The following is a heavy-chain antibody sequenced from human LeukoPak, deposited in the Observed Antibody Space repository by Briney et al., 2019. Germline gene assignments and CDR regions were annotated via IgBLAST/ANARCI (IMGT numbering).Heavy chain of an antibody. CDR1: GFTFSSYA. Sequence: GGSLRLSCAASGFTFSSYAMSWVRQVPGKGLEWVSVISGSGDNTYYADSVKGRDTISRDNSKNTLYLQMNSLRVEDTAVYYCARRGTYFPFDYWGQGALVTVSS. CDR2: ISGSGDNT. J-gene: IGHJ4*02. CDR3: ARRGTYFPFDY. D-gene: IGHD3-10*01. V-gene: IGHV3-23*01.